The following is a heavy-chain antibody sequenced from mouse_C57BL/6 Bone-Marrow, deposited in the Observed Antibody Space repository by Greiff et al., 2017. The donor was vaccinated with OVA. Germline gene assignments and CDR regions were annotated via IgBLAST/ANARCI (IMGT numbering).Heavy chain of an antibody. Sequence: QVQLQQPGAELVRPGASVKMSCKASGYTFTSYTMHWVKQRPGQGLEWIGYINPSNGDTNYNQKFKDKATLTVDKSSSTASMQLSSLTSEDSAVYYWVRWPFYWGRGTTLTVSA. V-gene: IGHV1-4*01. CDR2: INPSNGDT. CDR1: GYTFTSYT. CDR3: VRWPFY. J-gene: IGHJ2*01.